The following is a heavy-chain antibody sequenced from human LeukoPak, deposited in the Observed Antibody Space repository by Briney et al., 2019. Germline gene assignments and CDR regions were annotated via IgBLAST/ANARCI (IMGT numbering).Heavy chain of an antibody. V-gene: IGHV4-39*01. CDR2: IYYSGST. J-gene: IGHJ6*02. CDR1: GGSISSSSYY. Sequence: PSETLSLSCTVSGGSISSSSYYWGGIRQPPGKGLEWIGSIYYSGSTYYNPSLKSRVTISVDTSQNQFSLKLSSVTAADTAVYYCARQDDYYYYGMDVWGQGTTAAVSS. CDR3: ARQDDYYYYGMDV.